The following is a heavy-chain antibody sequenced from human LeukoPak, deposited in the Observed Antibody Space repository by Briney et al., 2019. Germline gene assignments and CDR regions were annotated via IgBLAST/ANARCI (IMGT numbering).Heavy chain of an antibody. D-gene: IGHD2-15*01. CDR3: ARGGGI. CDR1: GFTFSLYW. Sequence: GGSLRLSCVVSGFTFSLYWMNWVRQAPGKGLGWVANIKQDGSEEYYVDSVKGRFTISRDNAKNSLYLQMNSLRVEDTAVYYCARGGGIWGQGTMVTVSS. J-gene: IGHJ3*02. CDR2: IKQDGSEE. V-gene: IGHV3-7*01.